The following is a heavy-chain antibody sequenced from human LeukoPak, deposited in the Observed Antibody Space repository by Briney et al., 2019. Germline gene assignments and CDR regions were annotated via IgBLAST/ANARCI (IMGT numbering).Heavy chain of an antibody. CDR2: ISNDGGGT. Sequence: GGSLRPSCAVSGFILNIYGLSWVHQGPGGGLQWVSAISNDGGGTTYADFVKGRFTISRDNSKNTLFLQTSSLRAEDTALYYCAKSGSGYFADLWGQGTLVTVSS. J-gene: IGHJ5*02. V-gene: IGHV3-23*01. CDR3: AKSGSGYFADL. D-gene: IGHD3-22*01. CDR1: GFILNIYG.